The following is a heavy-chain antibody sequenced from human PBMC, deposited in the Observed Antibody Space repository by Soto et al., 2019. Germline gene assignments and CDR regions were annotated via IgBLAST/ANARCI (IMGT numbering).Heavy chain of an antibody. V-gene: IGHV1-69*13. D-gene: IGHD3-3*01. CDR1: GGTFSSYA. CDR2: IIPIFGTA. J-gene: IGHJ4*02. Sequence: GSSVKVSCKASGGTFSSYAISWVRQAPGQGLEWMGGIIPIFGTANYAQKFQGRVTITADESTSTAYMELSSLRSEDTAVYYCASSVTYDFCSGYYDYWGQGTLVTVSS. CDR3: ASSVTYDFCSGYYDY.